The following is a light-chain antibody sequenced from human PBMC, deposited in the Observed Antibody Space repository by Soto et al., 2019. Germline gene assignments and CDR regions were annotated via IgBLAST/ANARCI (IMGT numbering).Light chain of an antibody. CDR2: SNN. CDR3: AAWDDSLSGPNYV. Sequence: QSVLTQPPSASGTPGQRVTISCSGSSSNIGSNYVYWYQQLPGTAPKLLIYSNNQRPSGVPERFSGSKSGTSASLAISELRYEDEADYYCAAWDDSLSGPNYVFGTGTKGTVL. V-gene: IGLV1-47*02. J-gene: IGLJ1*01. CDR1: SSNIGSNY.